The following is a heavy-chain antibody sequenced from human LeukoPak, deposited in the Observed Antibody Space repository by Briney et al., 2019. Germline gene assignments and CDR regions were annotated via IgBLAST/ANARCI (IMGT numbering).Heavy chain of an antibody. CDR3: AKDLNDFWSGYRFYFDY. V-gene: IGHV3-23*01. Sequence: GGSLRLSCAASGFTFSSYAMSWVRQAPGKGLEWVSAISRSGGSTYYADSVKGRFTISRDNSKNTLYLQMNSLRAENTAVYYCAKDLNDFWSGYRFYFDYWGQGNLVTVSS. CDR2: ISRSGGST. CDR1: GFTFSSYA. D-gene: IGHD3-3*01. J-gene: IGHJ4*02.